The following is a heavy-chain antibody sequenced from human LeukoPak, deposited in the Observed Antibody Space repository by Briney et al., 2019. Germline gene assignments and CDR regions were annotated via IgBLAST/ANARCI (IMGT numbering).Heavy chain of an antibody. CDR1: GYTFTSYD. CDR2: INPNSGGT. CDR3: ARDGGIAAAGTGY. J-gene: IGHJ4*02. Sequence: ASVKVSCKASGYTFTSYDINWVRQAPGQGLEWMGWINPNSGGTNYAQKFQGRVTMTRDTSISTAYMELSRLRSDDTAVYYCARDGGIAAAGTGYWGQGTLVTVSS. D-gene: IGHD6-13*01. V-gene: IGHV1-2*02.